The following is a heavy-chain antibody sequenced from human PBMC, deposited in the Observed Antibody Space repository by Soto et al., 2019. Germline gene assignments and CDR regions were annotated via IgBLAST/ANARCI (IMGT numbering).Heavy chain of an antibody. CDR3: DRGHRFGESKNDY. CDR2: IYSSGTT. CDR1: GGSISPFY. V-gene: IGHV4-4*09. Sequence: SETLSLTWTVSGGSISPFYGSWIRQPPGKGLEWIGYIYSSGTTYYSPSLKSRVAMSVDTSKNQFSLNLSSVTAADTALYYCDRGHRFGESKNDYWGQGTLVTVSS. J-gene: IGHJ4*02. D-gene: IGHD3-10*01.